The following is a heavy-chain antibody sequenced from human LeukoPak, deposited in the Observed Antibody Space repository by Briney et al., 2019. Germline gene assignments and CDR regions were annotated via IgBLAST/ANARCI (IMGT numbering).Heavy chain of an antibody. V-gene: IGHV1-46*01. CDR1: GYTFTSYD. CDR3: ARDIPVGFWSGYYDY. J-gene: IGHJ4*02. D-gene: IGHD3-3*01. Sequence: ASVKVSCKASGYTFTSYDINWVRQAPGQGLEWMGIINPSGGSTSYAQKFQGRVTMTRDTSTSTVYMELSSLRSEDTAVYYCARDIPVGFWSGYYDYWGQGTLVTVSS. CDR2: INPSGGST.